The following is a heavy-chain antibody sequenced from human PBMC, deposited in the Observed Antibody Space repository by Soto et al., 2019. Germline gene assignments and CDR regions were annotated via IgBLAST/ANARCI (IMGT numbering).Heavy chain of an antibody. CDR3: ANSGLQQLAYFQH. Sequence: SETLSLTCTVSGGSISSSSYYWGWIRQPPGKGLEWIGSIYYSGSTYYNPSLKSRVTISVATSKNQFSLKLSSVTAADTAVYYCANSGLQQLAYFQHWGQGTLVTVSS. CDR2: IYYSGST. V-gene: IGHV4-39*01. J-gene: IGHJ1*01. D-gene: IGHD6-13*01. CDR1: GGSISSSSYY.